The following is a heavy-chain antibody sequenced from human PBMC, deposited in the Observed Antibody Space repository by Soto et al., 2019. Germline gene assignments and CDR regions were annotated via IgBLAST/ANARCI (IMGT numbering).Heavy chain of an antibody. CDR3: ARLEYCSGGSCFYYFDY. D-gene: IGHD2-15*01. V-gene: IGHV5-51*01. CDR2: IYPGDSDT. CDR1: GYSFTSYW. J-gene: IGHJ4*02. Sequence: GESLKISCNGSGYSFTSYWIGWVRQMPGKGLEWMGIIYPGDSDTRYSPSFQGQVTISADKSISTAYLQWSSLKASDTAMYYCARLEYCSGGSCFYYFDYWGQGTLVTVSS.